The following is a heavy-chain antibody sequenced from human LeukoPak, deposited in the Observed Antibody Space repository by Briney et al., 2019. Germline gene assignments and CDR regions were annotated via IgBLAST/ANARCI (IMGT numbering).Heavy chain of an antibody. V-gene: IGHV3-23*01. CDR3: AKPGGSSWRNWFDP. CDR1: GFTFSTYA. CDR2: ISGSGGST. D-gene: IGHD6-13*01. Sequence: GGSLRLSCTASGFTFSTYAMTWVRQPPGKGVEWVSTISGSGGSTSYADSVKGRFTISRDSSKNTLYLIMNSLRAEDTALYYCAKPGGSSWRNWFDPWGQGTLVTVSS. J-gene: IGHJ5*02.